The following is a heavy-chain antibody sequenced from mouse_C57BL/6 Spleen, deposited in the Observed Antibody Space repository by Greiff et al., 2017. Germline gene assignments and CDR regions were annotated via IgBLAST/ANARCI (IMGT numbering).Heavy chain of an antibody. CDR3: ARPAQATAY. Sequence: EVQLQQSGPELVKPGASVKISCKASGYTFTDYYMNWVKQSHGKSLEWLGDINPNNGGTSYNQKFKGKATLTVDKSASTAYMELRSRTSEDSAVYYCARPAQATAYWGQGTLVTVSA. D-gene: IGHD3-2*02. CDR1: GYTFTDYY. V-gene: IGHV1-26*01. CDR2: INPNNGGT. J-gene: IGHJ3*01.